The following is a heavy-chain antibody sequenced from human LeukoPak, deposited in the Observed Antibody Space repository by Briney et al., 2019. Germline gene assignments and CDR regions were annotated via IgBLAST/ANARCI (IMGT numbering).Heavy chain of an antibody. Sequence: PGRSLRLSCAASGFTFSSYAMHWVRQAPDKGLEWVAVISYDGSNKYYADSVKGRFTISRDNSKNTLYLQMNSLRAEDTAVYYCATSNAVAGTLDFDYWGQGTLVTVSS. D-gene: IGHD6-19*01. J-gene: IGHJ4*02. V-gene: IGHV3-30*04. CDR3: ATSNAVAGTLDFDY. CDR2: ISYDGSNK. CDR1: GFTFSSYA.